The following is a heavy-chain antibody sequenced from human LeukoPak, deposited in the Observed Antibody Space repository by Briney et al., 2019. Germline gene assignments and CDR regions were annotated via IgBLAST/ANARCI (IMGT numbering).Heavy chain of an antibody. CDR2: INHSGST. Sequence: SETLSLTCAVYGGSFSGYYWSWICQPPGKGLEWIGEINHSGSTNYNPSLKSRVTISVDTSKNQFSLKLTSVTAADTAVYYCARGAGGYRFDPWGQGTLVTVSS. J-gene: IGHJ5*02. CDR3: ARGAGGYRFDP. D-gene: IGHD1-1*01. CDR1: GGSFSGYY. V-gene: IGHV4-34*01.